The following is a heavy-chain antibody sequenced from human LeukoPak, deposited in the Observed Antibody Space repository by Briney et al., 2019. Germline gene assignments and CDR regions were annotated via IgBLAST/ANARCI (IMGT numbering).Heavy chain of an antibody. CDR1: GFTFSSYW. CDR3: AGQANNWFDP. J-gene: IGHJ5*02. V-gene: IGHV3-74*03. Sequence: GGSLRLSCAASGFTFSSYWMHWVRQAPGKGPVRVSRLKFDGTITQYADSVKGRFTVSRDNAKNTLYLQMDSLRAEDTAVYYCAGQANNWFDPWGQGTLVTVSS. CDR2: LKFDGTIT.